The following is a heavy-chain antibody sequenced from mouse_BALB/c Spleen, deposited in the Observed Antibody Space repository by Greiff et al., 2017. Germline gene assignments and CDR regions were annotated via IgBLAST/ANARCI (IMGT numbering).Heavy chain of an antibody. J-gene: IGHJ4*01. CDR3: ARGLRHYYAMDY. CDR2: ISSGSSTI. V-gene: IGHV5-17*02. CDR1: GFTFSSFG. D-gene: IGHD1-1*01. Sequence: EVKLMESGGGLVQPGGSRKLSCAASGFTFSSFGMHWVRQAPEKGLEWVAYISSGSSTIYYADTVKGRFTISRDNPKNTLFLQMTSLRSEDTAMYYCARGLRHYYAMDYWGQGTSVTVSS.